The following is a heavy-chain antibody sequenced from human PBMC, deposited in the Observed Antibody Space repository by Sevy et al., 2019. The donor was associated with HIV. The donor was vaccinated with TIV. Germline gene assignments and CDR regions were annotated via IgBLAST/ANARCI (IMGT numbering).Heavy chain of an antibody. CDR3: AKHCSHYFDNSGYGEAFDI. D-gene: IGHD3-22*01. Sequence: SETLSLTCSVSGASISSTTYYWAWIRQSPGKGLEWFGSVHHSGSTYYNLSLKSRVTISVDTSKNQFSLKMNSVTAADTAVYYCAKHCSHYFDNSGYGEAFDIWGQGTKVTVSS. J-gene: IGHJ3*02. CDR1: GASISSTTYY. CDR2: VHHSGST. V-gene: IGHV4-39*01.